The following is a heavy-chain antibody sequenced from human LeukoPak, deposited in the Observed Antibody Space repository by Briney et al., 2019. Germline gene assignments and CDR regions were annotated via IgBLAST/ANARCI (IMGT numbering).Heavy chain of an antibody. CDR1: GGSINNYY. CDR2: MYSNVIT. J-gene: IGHJ4*02. V-gene: IGHV4-59*12. CDR3: AKGPETRDGYKGLHS. D-gene: IGHD5-24*01. Sequence: SETLSLTCTVSGGSINNYYWAWIRQPPGKGLQWIGHMYSNVITKYNPSFRSRVTMSIDTSKSQFSLKLSSVTAEDTAVYYCAKGPETRDGYKGLHSWGQGTLVTVSS.